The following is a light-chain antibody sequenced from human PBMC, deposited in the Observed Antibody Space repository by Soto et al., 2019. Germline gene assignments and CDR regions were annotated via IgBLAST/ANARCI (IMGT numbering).Light chain of an antibody. V-gene: IGLV2-14*01. J-gene: IGLJ1*01. CDR2: EVS. CDR3: SSYISDTARV. CDR1: SSDVGGYNY. Sequence: LTHPASVSGSPGQSITISCTGTSSDVGGYNYVSWYQQNPGKAPKLMIFEVSNRPSGVSNRFSGSKSGNTASLTISGLQAEDEADYYCSSYISDTARVFGTGTKVTVL.